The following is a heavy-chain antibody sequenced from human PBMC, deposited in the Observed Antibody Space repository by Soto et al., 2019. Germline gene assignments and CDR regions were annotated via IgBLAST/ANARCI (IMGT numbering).Heavy chain of an antibody. V-gene: IGHV3-15*04. CDR3: TPRYNGYDDY. J-gene: IGHJ4*02. D-gene: IGHD5-12*01. CDR2: IGTDGGTT. Sequence: GSLRLSCAASGFTFNSYAMNWVRQAPGKGLAWVSAIGTDGGTTDYAAPVKGRFTISRDDSKNTVFLQMNSLKSEDTAVYYCTPRYNGYDDYWGQGTLVTVSS. CDR1: GFTFNSYA.